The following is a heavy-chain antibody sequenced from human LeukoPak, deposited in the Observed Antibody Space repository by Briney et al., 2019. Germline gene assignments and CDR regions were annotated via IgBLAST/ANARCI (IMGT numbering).Heavy chain of an antibody. Sequence: SETLSLTCTVSGGSISSSSYYWGWIRQPPGKGLEWIGSIYLSGSTYYNPSLKSRVPISVDTSKNQFSLKLSSVTAADTAVYYCARVREGGGYYYYYYMDVWGKGTTVTVSS. V-gene: IGHV4-39*07. J-gene: IGHJ6*03. D-gene: IGHD1-26*01. CDR3: ARVREGGGYYYYYYMDV. CDR1: GGSISSSSYY. CDR2: IYLSGST.